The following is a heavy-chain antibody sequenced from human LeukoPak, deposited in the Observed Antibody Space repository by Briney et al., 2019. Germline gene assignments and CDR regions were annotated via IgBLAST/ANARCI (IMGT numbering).Heavy chain of an antibody. V-gene: IGHV3-30*03. CDR3: ARDRSHSWTFDY. J-gene: IGHJ4*02. D-gene: IGHD6-13*01. CDR1: GFTFRSSG. CDR2: ISYDGSEK. Sequence: GGSLRLSCAASGFTFRSSGMHWVRQAPGKGLEWVAVISYDGSEKYYADSVKGRFTISRDNSKNTLYLQMNSLRAEDTAVYYCARDRSHSWTFDYWGQGTLVTVSS.